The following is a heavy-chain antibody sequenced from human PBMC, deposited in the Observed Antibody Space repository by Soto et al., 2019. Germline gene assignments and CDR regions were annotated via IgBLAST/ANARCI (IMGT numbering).Heavy chain of an antibody. CDR3: ARYVFWSGYRHYYYYYMDV. CDR2: ISAYNGNT. CDR1: GYTFTSYG. J-gene: IGHJ6*03. Sequence: GASVKVSCKASGYTFTSYGISWVRQAPGQGLEWMGWISAYNGNTNYAQKLQGRVTVTTDTSTSTAYMELRSLRSDDTAVYYCARYVFWSGYRHYYYYYMDVWGKGTTVTVSS. D-gene: IGHD3-3*01. V-gene: IGHV1-18*01.